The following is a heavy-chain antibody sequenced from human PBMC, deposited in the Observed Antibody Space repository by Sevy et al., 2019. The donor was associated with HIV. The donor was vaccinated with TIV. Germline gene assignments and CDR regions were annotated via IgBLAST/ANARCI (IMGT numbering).Heavy chain of an antibody. CDR2: VNPEGGDT. CDR1: GYTFTGYY. J-gene: IGHJ3*02. Sequence: ASVKVSCKASGYTFTGYYVHWMRQAPGQGLEWMGWVNPEGGDTNYAQNFQGRVTMTRDTSINTAYMELGSLTSDDTVVYYCARGSEVRGSTNSAFEIWGQGTMVTVSS. CDR3: ARGSEVRGSTNSAFEI. V-gene: IGHV1-2*02. D-gene: IGHD2-8*01.